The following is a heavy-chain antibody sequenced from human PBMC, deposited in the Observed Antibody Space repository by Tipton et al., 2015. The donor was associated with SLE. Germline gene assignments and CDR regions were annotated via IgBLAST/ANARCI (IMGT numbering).Heavy chain of an antibody. Sequence: GLVKPSETLSLICAVSGGSISSHYWTWIRQTPGKGLEWIGFVYHSGKTEYNPSLKSRVSISVDTSKNQFSLKLSSVTAADTAVYFCASLEYSGSYSRDYWGQGTLVTVSS. CDR2: VYHSGKT. D-gene: IGHD1-26*01. CDR1: GGSISSHY. V-gene: IGHV4-59*11. J-gene: IGHJ4*02. CDR3: ASLEYSGSYSRDY.